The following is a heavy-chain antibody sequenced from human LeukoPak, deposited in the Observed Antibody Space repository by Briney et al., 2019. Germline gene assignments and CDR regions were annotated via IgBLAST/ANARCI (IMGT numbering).Heavy chain of an antibody. V-gene: IGHV3-48*01. CDR1: GFTFSSYS. Sequence: PGGSLRLSCAASGFTFSSYSMNWVRQAPGKGLEWVSYISSSSSTIYYADSVKGRFTISRDNAKNSLYLQMNSLRAEDTAVYYCARDPAGHSYGFWFDPWGQGTLVTVSS. D-gene: IGHD5-18*01. CDR3: ARDPAGHSYGFWFDP. CDR2: ISSSSSTI. J-gene: IGHJ5*02.